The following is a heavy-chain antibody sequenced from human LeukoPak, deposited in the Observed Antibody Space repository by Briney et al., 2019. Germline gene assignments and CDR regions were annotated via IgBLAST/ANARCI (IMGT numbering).Heavy chain of an antibody. V-gene: IGHV3-53*01. CDR2: IYSGGST. D-gene: IGHD6-19*01. J-gene: IGHJ2*01. CDR1: GFTVSSNY. CDR3: ARDRAAVAYWYFDL. Sequence: GGSLRLSCAASGFTVSSNYMSWVRQAPGKGLEWVSVIYSGGSTYYADSVKGRSTISRHNSKNTLYLQMNSLRAEDTAVYYCARDRAAVAYWYFDLWGRGTLVTVSS.